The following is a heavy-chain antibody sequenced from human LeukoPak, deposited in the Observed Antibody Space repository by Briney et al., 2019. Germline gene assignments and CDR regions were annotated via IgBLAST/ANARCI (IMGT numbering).Heavy chain of an antibody. J-gene: IGHJ4*02. CDR2: IIPIFGTA. CDR1: GGTFSSYA. D-gene: IGHD2-8*01. Sequence: ASVKVSCKASGGTFSSYAISWVRQAPGQGLEWMGGIIPIFGTANYAQKFQGRVTITADGSTSTAYMELSSLRSEDTAVYYCATRTNYGYYFDYWGQGTLVTVSS. V-gene: IGHV1-69*13. CDR3: ATRTNYGYYFDY.